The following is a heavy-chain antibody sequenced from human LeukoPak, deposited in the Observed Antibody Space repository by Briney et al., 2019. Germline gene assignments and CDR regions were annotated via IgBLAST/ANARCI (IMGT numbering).Heavy chain of an antibody. CDR1: GFTFSSYG. J-gene: IGHJ3*02. Sequence: PAGGSLRLSCAAAGFTFSSYGMHWVRQAPGKGLEWVAFIRYDGSNKYYADSVKGRFTISRDNSRNTLYLQMNSLRAEDTAVYYCAKIPRFGETFDIWGQGTMVTVSS. D-gene: IGHD3-10*01. CDR2: IRYDGSNK. CDR3: AKIPRFGETFDI. V-gene: IGHV3-30*02.